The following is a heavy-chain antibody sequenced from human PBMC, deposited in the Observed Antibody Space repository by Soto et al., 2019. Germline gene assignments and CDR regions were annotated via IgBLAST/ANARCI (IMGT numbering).Heavy chain of an antibody. J-gene: IGHJ6*02. Sequence: QVQLVQSGAEVKKPGSSVKVSCKASGGTFTTYAISWVRQAPGQGLELMGGIIPICGTANYAQKFQGRGTINADESTSIPHMELHSLRSEETARLYLAKDLITARRRVFYSYGMDVWGQGTTVTVS. D-gene: IGHD6-6*01. CDR2: IIPICGTA. V-gene: IGHV1-69*01. CDR3: AKDLITARRRVFYSYGMDV. CDR1: GGTFTTYA.